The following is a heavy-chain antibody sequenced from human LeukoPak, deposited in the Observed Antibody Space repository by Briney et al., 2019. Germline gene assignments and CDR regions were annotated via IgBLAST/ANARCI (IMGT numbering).Heavy chain of an antibody. CDR2: ISYDGSIK. CDR3: TKDRTIFGVVEAFDY. J-gene: IGHJ4*02. CDR1: GCTFSTYA. D-gene: IGHD3-3*01. V-gene: IGHV3-30*04. Sequence: GGSLRLSCAASGCTFSTYARHWVRQGPGKGLEGVTVISYDGSIKFYADSVKGRFTIFRNNSNNTLYLQMNSLRPEDTAVYYCTKDRTIFGVVEAFDYWGQGTLVTVSS.